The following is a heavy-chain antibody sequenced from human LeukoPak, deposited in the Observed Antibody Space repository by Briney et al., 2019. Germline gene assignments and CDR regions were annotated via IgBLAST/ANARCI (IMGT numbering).Heavy chain of an antibody. CDR1: GFTFSNYN. J-gene: IGHJ6*02. CDR3: AKDVSSTSPHGMDV. V-gene: IGHV3-48*01. Sequence: GGSLRLSCVASGFTFSNYNMNWVRQAPGKGLEWVSYISISSSTIYYADSVKGRFTISRDNAKSSLYLQMNSLRAEDTAVYYCAKDVSSTSPHGMDVWGQGTTVTVSS. D-gene: IGHD2-2*01. CDR2: ISISSSTI.